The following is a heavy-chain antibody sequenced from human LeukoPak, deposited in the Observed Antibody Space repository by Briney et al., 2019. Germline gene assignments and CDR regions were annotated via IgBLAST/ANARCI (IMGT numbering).Heavy chain of an antibody. D-gene: IGHD6-6*01. CDR3: ARGYSSTSYYFDS. J-gene: IGHJ4*02. V-gene: IGHV4-59*01. CDR2: IYYSGST. CDR1: GGSISSYY. Sequence: PSETLSLTCTVSGGSISSYYWSWIRQPPGKGLEWIGYIYYSGSTNYNPSLKSRVTMSVDTSKNQFSLKLTSVTAADTAVYYCARGYSSTSYYFDSWGQGTLVTVSS.